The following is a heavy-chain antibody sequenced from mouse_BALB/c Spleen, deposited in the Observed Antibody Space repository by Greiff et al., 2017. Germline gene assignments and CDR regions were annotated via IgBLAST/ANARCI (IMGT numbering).Heavy chain of an antibody. V-gene: IGHV5-6-5*01. CDR1: GFTFSSYA. CDR2: ISSGGST. D-gene: IGHD2-2*01. Sequence: EVKLVESGPGLVKPGGSLKLSCAASGFTFSSYAMSWVRQPPEKRLEWVASISSGGSTYYPDSMKGRFTIYRDNARNILYLQMSSLRAEDTAMYYGARAYGYDFDYWGQGTTLTVSS. CDR3: ARAYGYDFDY. J-gene: IGHJ2*01.